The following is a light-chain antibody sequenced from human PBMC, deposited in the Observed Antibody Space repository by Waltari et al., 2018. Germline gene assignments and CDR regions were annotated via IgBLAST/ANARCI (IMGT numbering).Light chain of an antibody. Sequence: QSVLTQPPSASGTPGQRVSISCSVSYSNLGMNYLYWYQQLPGAAPQLLIYRNNQRPSGVPDRFSASKYGTSASLAISGLRSEDEAVYYCAAWDESHYVFGPGTKVTVL. J-gene: IGLJ1*01. CDR3: AAWDESHYV. CDR2: RNN. CDR1: YSNLGMNY. V-gene: IGLV1-47*01.